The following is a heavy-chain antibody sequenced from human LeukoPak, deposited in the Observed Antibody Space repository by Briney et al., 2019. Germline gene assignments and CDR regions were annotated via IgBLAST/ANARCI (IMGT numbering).Heavy chain of an antibody. CDR2: ISGSGGST. Sequence: PGGSLRLSCAASGFTFSSYAMSWVRQAPGKGLEWVSAISGSGGSTYYADSVKGRFTISRDNSKNTLYLQMNSLRAEDTAVYYCAKVWSLGGYYGSGSYYDYWGQGTLVTVSS. J-gene: IGHJ4*02. V-gene: IGHV3-23*01. CDR1: GFTFSSYA. CDR3: AKVWSLGGYYGSGSYYDY. D-gene: IGHD3-10*01.